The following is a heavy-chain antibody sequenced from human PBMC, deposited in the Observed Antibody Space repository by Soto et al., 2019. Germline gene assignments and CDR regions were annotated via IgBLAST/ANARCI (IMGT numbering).Heavy chain of an antibody. V-gene: IGHV1-3*01. Sequence: QVQLVQSGAEVKKPGASVKVSCKASGYTFTSYAMHWVRQAPGQRLEWMGWINAGNGNTKYSQKFQGRVTITRDTSARNAYMELGSLSSEDTAVYYCASNYGSGGVAYFDYWGQGTLVTVSS. CDR3: ASNYGSGGVAYFDY. D-gene: IGHD3-10*01. CDR1: GYTFTSYA. CDR2: INAGNGNT. J-gene: IGHJ4*02.